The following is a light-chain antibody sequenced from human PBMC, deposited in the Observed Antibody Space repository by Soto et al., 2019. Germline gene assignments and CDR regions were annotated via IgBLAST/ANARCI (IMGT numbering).Light chain of an antibody. Sequence: QSALTQPASVSGSPGQSITISCTGTSTDVGDSNHVSWYQHHPGKAPKLIIYEVSYRPSGVSNRFSGSKSAYTASLTISGLQDEDEDDYYCNSQTTSGIRVFGTGTKLTVL. J-gene: IGLJ1*01. CDR3: NSQTTSGIRV. CDR2: EVS. V-gene: IGLV2-14*01. CDR1: STDVGDSNH.